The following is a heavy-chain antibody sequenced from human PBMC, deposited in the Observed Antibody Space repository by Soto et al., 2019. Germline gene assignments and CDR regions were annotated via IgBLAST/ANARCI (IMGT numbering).Heavy chain of an antibody. D-gene: IGHD6-19*01. J-gene: IGHJ5*02. CDR2: IWYDGSNK. CDR3: ARERGVQWPLRNSIWFDP. Sequence: PGGSLRLSCAASGFTFSRYGMHWVRQAPGKGLEWVAVIWYDGSNKYYADSVKGRFTISRDNSKNTLYLQMNSLRAEDTAVYYCARERGVQWPLRNSIWFDPWGQGTLVTVSS. V-gene: IGHV3-33*01. CDR1: GFTFSRYG.